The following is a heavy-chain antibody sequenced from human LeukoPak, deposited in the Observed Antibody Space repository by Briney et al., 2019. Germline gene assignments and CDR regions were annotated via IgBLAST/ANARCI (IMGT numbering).Heavy chain of an antibody. V-gene: IGHV3-66*01. CDR3: ARVVGNGEVDY. CDR1: GFTASSNY. D-gene: IGHD4-17*01. Sequence: PGGSLRHSCAAPGFTASSNYMSCVRETPGEGLGRVSVIYSGGNTYYADSVKGRFTISRDNSKNTLYLQMNSLRAEDTAVYYCARVVGNGEVDYWGQGPLVPVSA. J-gene: IGHJ4*02. CDR2: IYSGGNT.